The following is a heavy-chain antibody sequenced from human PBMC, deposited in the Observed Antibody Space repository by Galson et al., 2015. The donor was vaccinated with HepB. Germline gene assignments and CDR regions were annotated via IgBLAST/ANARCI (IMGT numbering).Heavy chain of an antibody. CDR3: ARDRPQAYYDSTGYYYFDY. V-gene: IGHV1-18*01. J-gene: IGHJ4*02. Sequence: SVKVSCKASGYTFTTYGISWVRQAPGQGLEWMGWISAYTSVTNNAQKFQGRLTMTTDTATGTAYMELRSLRSDDTAVYYCARDRPQAYYDSTGYYYFDYWGQGTPVTVSS. CDR1: GYTFTTYG. CDR2: ISAYTSVT. D-gene: IGHD3-22*01.